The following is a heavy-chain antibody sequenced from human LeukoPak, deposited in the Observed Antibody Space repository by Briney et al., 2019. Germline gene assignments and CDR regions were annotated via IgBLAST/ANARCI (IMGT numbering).Heavy chain of an antibody. Sequence: ASVKVSCKASGGTFSSYAISWVRQAPGQGLEWMGGIIPIFGTANYAQKFQGRVTITADKSTSTAYMELSSLRSEDTAVYYCARSSVVAAAGPYYFDYWGQGTLVTVSS. J-gene: IGHJ4*02. CDR2: IIPIFGTA. D-gene: IGHD6-13*01. CDR1: GGTFSSYA. CDR3: ARSSVVAAAGPYYFDY. V-gene: IGHV1-69*06.